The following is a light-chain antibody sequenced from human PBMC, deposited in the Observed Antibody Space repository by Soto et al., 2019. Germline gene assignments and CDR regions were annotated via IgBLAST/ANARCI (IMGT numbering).Light chain of an antibody. V-gene: IGLV2-14*01. CDR3: GSFTTSSTWV. J-gene: IGLJ3*02. CDR1: SSDVGAYNY. Sequence: QSALTQPASVSRSPGQSITVSCTGTSSDVGAYNYVSWYQQHPGKAPKLVIYEVSDRPSGISSRFSGSKSGNTASLTISGLRAEDEADYYCGSFTTSSTWVFGGGTQLTVL. CDR2: EVS.